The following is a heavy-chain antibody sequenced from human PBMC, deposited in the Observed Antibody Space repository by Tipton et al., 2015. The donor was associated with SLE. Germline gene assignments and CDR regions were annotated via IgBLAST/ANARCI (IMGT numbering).Heavy chain of an antibody. Sequence: LRLSCTVSGYSITSGYYWGWIRQPPGKGLEWIGSMSQTGITYYNPTLMSRVTISGGTSKNQFFLNLDSVTAADTAVYYCVREHHPRITVFGADCWGQGTLVTVPS. CDR3: VREHHPRITVFGADC. J-gene: IGHJ4*02. D-gene: IGHD3-3*01. CDR1: GYSITSGYY. CDR2: MSQTGIT. V-gene: IGHV4-38-2*02.